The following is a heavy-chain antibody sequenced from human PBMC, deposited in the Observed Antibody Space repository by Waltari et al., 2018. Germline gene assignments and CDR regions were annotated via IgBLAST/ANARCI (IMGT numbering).Heavy chain of an antibody. J-gene: IGHJ4*02. Sequence: VQLQESGPGLGTPSEPLSLTCTVSGGYISSYYWICIRQPAGKGLEWIGLIYTSGSHNYNLSLKSRVTMSVETSKNQFSLKLSSVTAADTAVYYCARKGRRGPEGGYFDYWGQGTLVTVSS. CDR1: GGYISSYY. V-gene: IGHV4-4*07. CDR3: ARKGRRGPEGGYFDY. CDR2: IYTSGSH. D-gene: IGHD3-10*01.